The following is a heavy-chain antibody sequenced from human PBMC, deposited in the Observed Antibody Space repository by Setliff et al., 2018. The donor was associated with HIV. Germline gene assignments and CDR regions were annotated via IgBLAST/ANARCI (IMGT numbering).Heavy chain of an antibody. CDR1: GYTLTELS. V-gene: IGHV1-24*01. CDR3: FVVVPAVHYSGDFQH. D-gene: IGHD2-2*01. J-gene: IGHJ1*01. Sequence: ASVKVSCKVSGYTLTELSMHWVRQAPGKGLEWMGGFDPEDGETIYAQKFQGRVPMTEDTSTDTAYMDLSSLRSEDTAVYYCFVVVPAVHYSGDFQHWGQGTLVTV. CDR2: FDPEDGET.